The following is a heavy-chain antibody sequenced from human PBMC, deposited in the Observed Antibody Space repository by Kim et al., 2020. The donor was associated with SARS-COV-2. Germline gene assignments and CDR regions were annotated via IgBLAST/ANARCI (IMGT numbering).Heavy chain of an antibody. J-gene: IGHJ6*03. CDR2: IYYSGST. CDR1: GGSISSSSYY. D-gene: IGHD1-1*01. CDR3: HASYTDDYYYYYYMDV. V-gene: IGHV4-39*01. Sequence: SETLSLTCTVSGGSISSSSYYWGWIRQPPGKGLEWIGSIYYSGSTYYNPSLKSRVTISVDTSKNQFSLKLSSVTAADTAVYYCHASYTDDYYYYYYMDVWGKGTTVTVSS.